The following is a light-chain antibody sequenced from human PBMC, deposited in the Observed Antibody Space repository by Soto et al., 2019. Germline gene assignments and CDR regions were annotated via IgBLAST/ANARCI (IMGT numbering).Light chain of an antibody. Sequence: QSALTQPRSVSGSPGQSVTISCTGTSSDVGGYEYVSWYQQHPGKAPKLMIYDVSKRPSGVPDRFSGSKSGNTASLTISGLQAEDEADYYCSSYTSRSTLVFGTGTKVTVL. V-gene: IGLV2-11*01. J-gene: IGLJ1*01. CDR2: DVS. CDR1: SSDVGGYEY. CDR3: SSYTSRSTLV.